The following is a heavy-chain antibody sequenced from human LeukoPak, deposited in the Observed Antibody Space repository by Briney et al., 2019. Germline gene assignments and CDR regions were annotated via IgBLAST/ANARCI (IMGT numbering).Heavy chain of an antibody. Sequence: GESLRLSCAASGFTFSDYYMSWIRQAPGKGLEWVSYISNSGSTIYYADSVKGRFTISRDNAKNSLDLQMNSLRAEDTAVYYCAKDLTTYYYDSSGYPTPPDYWGQGTLVTVSS. J-gene: IGHJ4*02. D-gene: IGHD3-22*01. V-gene: IGHV3-11*04. CDR2: ISNSGSTI. CDR3: AKDLTTYYYDSSGYPTPPDY. CDR1: GFTFSDYY.